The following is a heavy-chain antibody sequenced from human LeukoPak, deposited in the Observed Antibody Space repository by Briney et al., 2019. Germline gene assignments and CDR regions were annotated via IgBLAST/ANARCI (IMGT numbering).Heavy chain of an antibody. Sequence: ASVKVSCKASGYTFSSYGISWVRQAPGQGLEWMGWISAYNGNTEYAQKLKGRVTMTTDTSTSTAYMELRSLRSDDTAVYYCATYGDYSYCFDYWGQGTLVTVSS. J-gene: IGHJ4*02. D-gene: IGHD4-17*01. CDR1: GYTFSSYG. V-gene: IGHV1-18*01. CDR3: ATYGDYSYCFDY. CDR2: ISAYNGNT.